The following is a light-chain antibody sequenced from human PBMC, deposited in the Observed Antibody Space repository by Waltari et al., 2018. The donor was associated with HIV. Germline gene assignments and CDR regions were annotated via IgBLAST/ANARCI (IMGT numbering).Light chain of an antibody. CDR1: TSDIGHSRS. J-gene: IGLJ2*01. V-gene: IGLV2-14*03. CDR3: SSYTTTFI. Sequence: QSALTQPASMSGSPGASITISCTGPTSDIGHSRSVSWYQQHTGTPPKLIIYDVSYRPSGVDSRFSGSKSGNTAYLTISDLRPDDEAVYYCSSYTTTFIFGDGTTVSVL. CDR2: DVS.